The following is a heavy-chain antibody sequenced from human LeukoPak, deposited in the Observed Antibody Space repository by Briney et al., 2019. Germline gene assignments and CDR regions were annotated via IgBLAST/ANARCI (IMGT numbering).Heavy chain of an antibody. Sequence: GASVKVSCKASGGTFSSYAISWVRQAPGQGLKWMGGIIPIFGTANYAQKFQGRVTITADESTSTAYMELSSLRSEDTAVYYCARLNWAPYNWFDPWGQGTLVTVSS. J-gene: IGHJ5*02. D-gene: IGHD7-27*01. CDR2: IIPIFGTA. CDR3: ARLNWAPYNWFDP. V-gene: IGHV1-69*13. CDR1: GGTFSSYA.